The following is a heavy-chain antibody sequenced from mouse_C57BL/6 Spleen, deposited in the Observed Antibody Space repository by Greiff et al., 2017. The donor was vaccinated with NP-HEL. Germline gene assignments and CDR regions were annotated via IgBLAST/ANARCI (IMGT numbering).Heavy chain of an antibody. V-gene: IGHV1-82*01. CDR1: GYAFSSSW. D-gene: IGHD2-4*01. J-gene: IGHJ3*01. Sequence: QVQLQQSGPELVKPGASVKISCKASGYAFSSSWMNWVKQRPGKGLEWIGRIYPGDGDTNYNGKFKGKATLTADKSSSTAYMQLSSLTSEDSAVYFCASYYDYDVAWFAYWGQGTLVTVSA. CDR2: IYPGDGDT. CDR3: ASYYDYDVAWFAY.